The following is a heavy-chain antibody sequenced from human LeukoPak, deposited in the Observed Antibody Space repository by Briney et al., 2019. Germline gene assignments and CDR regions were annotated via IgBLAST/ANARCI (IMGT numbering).Heavy chain of an antibody. CDR1: GLAFGDDA. CDR2: ISWNSGSI. CDR3: ARATGQSYRYFDL. J-gene: IGHJ2*01. Sequence: SLCPSCTASGLAFGDDAMHWVRPLPGKGLERVLGISWNSGSIVDAGSVKGRFTSSRDNARNSLFLHMTSPKPEDTDFEKGARATGQSYRYFDLWGRGTLVTVSS. V-gene: IGHV3-9*01.